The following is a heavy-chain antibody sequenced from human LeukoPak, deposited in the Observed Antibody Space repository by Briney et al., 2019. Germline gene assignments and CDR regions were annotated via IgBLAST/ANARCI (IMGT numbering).Heavy chain of an antibody. CDR3: ARCRLGRLDP. J-gene: IGHJ5*02. Sequence: SQTLSLTCTVSGGSISSGGYYWSWIRQPPGKGLEWIGYIYHSGSTYYNPSLKSRVTISVDTSKNQFSLKLSSVTAADTAVYYCARCRLGRLDPWGQGTLVTVSS. CDR1: GGSISSGGYY. CDR2: IYHSGST. V-gene: IGHV4-30-2*01.